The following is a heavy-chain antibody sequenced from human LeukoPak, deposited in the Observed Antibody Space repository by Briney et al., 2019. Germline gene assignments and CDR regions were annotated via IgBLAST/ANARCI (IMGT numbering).Heavy chain of an antibody. CDR3: ARDKFGGTDY. CDR2: IKQDGSEK. D-gene: IGHD3-16*01. J-gene: IGHJ4*02. CDR1: GFTFSSSW. Sequence: RGSLRLSCAASGFTFSSSWMSWVRQAPGKGLEWVANIKQDGSEKYYVDSVKGRFTISRDNAKNSLYLQMNSLRAEDTAVYYCARDKFGGTDYWGQGTLVTVSS. V-gene: IGHV3-7*01.